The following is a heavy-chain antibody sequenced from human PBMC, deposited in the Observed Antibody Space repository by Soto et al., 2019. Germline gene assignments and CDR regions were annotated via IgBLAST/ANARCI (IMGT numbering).Heavy chain of an antibody. CDR2: ISGSGGST. D-gene: IGHD3-3*01. V-gene: IGHV3-23*01. CDR3: AKDLLYYDIWSGPDPDY. J-gene: IGHJ4*02. Sequence: TGGSLRLSCAASGFTFSSYAMSWVRQAPGKGLEWVSAISGSGGSTYYADSVKGRFTISRDNSKNTLYLQMNSLRAEDTAVYYCAKDLLYYDIWSGPDPDYRGKGTLVTVSS. CDR1: GFTFSSYA.